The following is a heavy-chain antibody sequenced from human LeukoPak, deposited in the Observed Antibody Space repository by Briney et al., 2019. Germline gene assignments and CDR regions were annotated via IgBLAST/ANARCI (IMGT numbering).Heavy chain of an antibody. J-gene: IGHJ4*02. D-gene: IGHD6-13*01. CDR1: GGSFSGYY. Sequence: SETLSLTCAVYGGSFSGYYWSWIRQPPGKGLEWIGSIYYSGSTYYNPSLKSRVTISVDTSKNQFSLKLSSVTAADTAVYYCARHGLKDGFIAAPEPFDHWGQGTLVTVSS. V-gene: IGHV4-34*01. CDR2: IYYSGST. CDR3: ARHGLKDGFIAAPEPFDH.